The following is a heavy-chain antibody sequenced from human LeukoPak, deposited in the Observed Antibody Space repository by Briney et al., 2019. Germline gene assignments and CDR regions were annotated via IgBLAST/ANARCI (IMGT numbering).Heavy chain of an antibody. CDR3: TTDQQRYCSSTSCSPPYDY. D-gene: IGHD2-2*01. CDR1: GFTFSGSA. CDR2: IRSKANSYAT. J-gene: IGHJ4*02. Sequence: GGSLRLSCAASGFTFSGSAMHWVRQASGKGLEWVGRIRSKANSYATAYAASVKGRFTISRDDSKNTAYLQMNSLKTEDTAVYYCTTDQQRYCSSTSCSPPYDYWGQGTLVTVSS. V-gene: IGHV3-73*01.